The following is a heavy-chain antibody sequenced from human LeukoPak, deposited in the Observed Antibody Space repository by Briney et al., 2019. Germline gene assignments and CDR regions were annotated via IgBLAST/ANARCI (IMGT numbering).Heavy chain of an antibody. CDR3: ARGADGVSSNSRGWFDP. V-gene: IGHV3-21*01. J-gene: IGHJ5*02. CDR1: GFTFSSYS. Sequence: PGGSLRLSCAASGFTFSSYSMNWVRQAPGKGLEWVSSISTSSSYIYYADSVKGRFTISRDNAKNSLYLQMNSLRVEDTAVYSCARGADGVSSNSRGWFDPWGQGTLVTVSS. CDR2: ISTSSSYI. D-gene: IGHD2-15*01.